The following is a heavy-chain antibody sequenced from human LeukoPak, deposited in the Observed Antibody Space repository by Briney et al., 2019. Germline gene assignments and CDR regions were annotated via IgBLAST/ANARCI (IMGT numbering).Heavy chain of an antibody. CDR3: ARDLSVDSGSYGMDV. CDR1: GFTFSSSA. D-gene: IGHD3/OR15-3a*01. Sequence: GGSLRLSCAASGFTFSSSAMSWVRQAPGKGLEWVSAISNNGGYTYYADSVQGRFTISRDNSKNTLYLQMNSLRAEDTAVYYCARDLSVDSGSYGMDVWGQGTTVTVSS. J-gene: IGHJ6*02. V-gene: IGHV3-23*01. CDR2: ISNNGGYT.